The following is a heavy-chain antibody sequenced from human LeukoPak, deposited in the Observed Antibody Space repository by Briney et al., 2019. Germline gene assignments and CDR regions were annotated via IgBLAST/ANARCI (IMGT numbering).Heavy chain of an antibody. CDR1: GFTFSNYW. J-gene: IGHJ4*02. V-gene: IGHV3-74*01. CDR3: ARGNYYFDY. Sequence: GGSLRLSCAASGFTFSNYWIQWVRQVPGKGLMWVSRINSDGITITYADSVKGRFTISRDNAKNTLYLQMNSLRAEDTAVYYCARGNYYFDYWGQGTLVTVSS. CDR2: INSDGITI.